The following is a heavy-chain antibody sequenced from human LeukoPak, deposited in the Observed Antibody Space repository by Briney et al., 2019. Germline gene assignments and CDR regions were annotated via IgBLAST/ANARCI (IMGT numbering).Heavy chain of an antibody. CDR3: ARPGDNDAFDI. CDR1: GFTFSSYA. Sequence: GGSLRLSCAASGFTFSSYAMSWVRQAPGKGLEWVAVTWYDGSNKYYADSVKGRFTISRDNSKNTLYLQMNSLRAEDTAVYYCARPGDNDAFDIWGQGTMVTVSS. J-gene: IGHJ3*02. CDR2: TWYDGSNK. D-gene: IGHD4-17*01. V-gene: IGHV3-33*08.